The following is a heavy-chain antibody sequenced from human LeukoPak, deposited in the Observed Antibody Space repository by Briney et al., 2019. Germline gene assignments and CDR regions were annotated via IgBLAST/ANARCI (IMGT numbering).Heavy chain of an antibody. CDR2: IGYRGGSI. CDR1: GFTCSNYA. CDR3: AKSWSYTRPYYTYMDV. J-gene: IGHJ6*03. V-gene: IGHV3-23*01. D-gene: IGHD3-10*01. Sequence: GGSLRLSCAASGFTCSNYAMSWVRQAPGKGLEWVSIIGYRGGSIYYAYSVQGRFTISRDNSKNTLSLQMNGLRPEDTAVYYCAKSWSYTRPYYTYMDVWGKGTTVTVSS.